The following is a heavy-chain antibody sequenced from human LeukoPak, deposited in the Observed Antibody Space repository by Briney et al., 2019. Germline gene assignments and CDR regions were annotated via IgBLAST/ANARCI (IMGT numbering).Heavy chain of an antibody. CDR1: GGSISSYY. Sequence: PSETLSLTCTVSGGSISSYYWSWIRQPPGKGLEWIGYMSYSGSTNLNPSLKSRVTMSINTSKNQFSLRLSSVTAADTAVYYCARGSDFGDYWGQGTLVTVSS. CDR2: MSYSGST. J-gene: IGHJ4*02. D-gene: IGHD4-17*01. V-gene: IGHV4-59*01. CDR3: ARGSDFGDY.